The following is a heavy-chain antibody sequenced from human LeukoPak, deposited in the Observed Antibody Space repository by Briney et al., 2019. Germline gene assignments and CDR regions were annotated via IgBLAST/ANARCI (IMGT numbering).Heavy chain of an antibody. CDR1: GGSISSYC. Sequence: SETLSLTCTVSGGSISSYCWSWIRQPPGKGLEWIGYIYYSGSTNYNPSLKSRITISVDTSKNQFSLKLSSVTAADTAVYYCATLEDSSGYLGIGYFDLWGRGTLVTVSS. CDR3: ATLEDSSGYLGIGYFDL. CDR2: IYYSGST. V-gene: IGHV4-59*01. D-gene: IGHD3-22*01. J-gene: IGHJ2*01.